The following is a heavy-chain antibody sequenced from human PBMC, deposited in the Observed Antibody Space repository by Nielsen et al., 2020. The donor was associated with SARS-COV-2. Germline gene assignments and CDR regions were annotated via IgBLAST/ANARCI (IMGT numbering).Heavy chain of an antibody. CDR1: GYSFTSYW. D-gene: IGHD3-3*01. J-gene: IGHJ6*02. V-gene: IGHV5-51*01. CDR2: IYPGDSDT. Sequence: KVSCKGSGYSFTSYWIGWVRQMPGKGLEWMGIIYPGDSDTRYSPSFQGQVTISADKSISTAYLQWSSLKASDTAMYYCARHYYDFWSGYPNYGMDVWGQGTTVTVSS. CDR3: ARHYYDFWSGYPNYGMDV.